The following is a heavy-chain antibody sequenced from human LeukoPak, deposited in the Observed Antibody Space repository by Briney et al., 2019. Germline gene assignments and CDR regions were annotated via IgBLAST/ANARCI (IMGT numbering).Heavy chain of an antibody. J-gene: IGHJ4*02. CDR1: GYTFTGYA. CDR3: AKARWTSTATTYYLDY. D-gene: IGHD4-17*01. V-gene: IGHV1-3*01. Sequence: ASVKVSCKASGYTFTGYAVQWVRQAPGQRLEWMGWINAGNGKTKYSQKFQGRVTIARDTSASTAYMELSSLRSEDTAVYYCAKARWTSTATTYYLDYWGQGTVVTVSS. CDR2: INAGNGKT.